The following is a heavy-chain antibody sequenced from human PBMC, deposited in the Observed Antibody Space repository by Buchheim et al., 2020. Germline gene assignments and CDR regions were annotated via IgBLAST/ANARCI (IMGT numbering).Heavy chain of an antibody. CDR2: IDWDGDK. V-gene: IGHV2-70*04. J-gene: IGHJ4*02. Sequence: QVTLKESGPALVKPTQTLTLTCTFSGFSLSTSGMRVTWIRQPPGKALEWLARIDWDGDKFYNTSLTTRLAISKVTSKNQVVLTMTNMDPVDTATYYCARSITECSGGTCYPYFDYWGQGTL. D-gene: IGHD2-15*01. CDR3: ARSITECSGGTCYPYFDY. CDR1: GFSLSTSGMR.